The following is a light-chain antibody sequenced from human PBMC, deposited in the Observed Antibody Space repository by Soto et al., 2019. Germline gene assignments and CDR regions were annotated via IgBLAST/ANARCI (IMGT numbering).Light chain of an antibody. CDR3: QQYGSSRT. CDR1: QSVSSSY. V-gene: IGKV3-20*01. J-gene: IGKJ1*01. CDR2: GAS. Sequence: EIVLTQSPGTLSLSPGERATLSCRASQSVSSSYLAWYQQKPGQAPRLLIYGASSRDTGIPDRFSGSWSATDFTLTISILDPEDFAVYYCQQYGSSRTFGQGTKVEIK.